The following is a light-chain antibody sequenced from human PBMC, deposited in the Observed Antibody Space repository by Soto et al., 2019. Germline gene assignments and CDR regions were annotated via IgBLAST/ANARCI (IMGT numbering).Light chain of an antibody. CDR2: GAS. V-gene: IGKV3-20*01. J-gene: IGKJ2*01. Sequence: EIVLTQSPGTLSLSPGEKVTLSCRASQSVSSSYFAWYQQKPGQSPRLLIYGASSRATGTPDRFSGSESGTDFTLTISRLEPEEFAVYYCQQYASSPYNFGQGTTLEIK. CDR3: QQYASSPYN. CDR1: QSVSSSY.